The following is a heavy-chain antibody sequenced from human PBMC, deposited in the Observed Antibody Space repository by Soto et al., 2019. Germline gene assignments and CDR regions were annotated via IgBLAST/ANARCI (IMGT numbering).Heavy chain of an antibody. CDR3: TTAGKRYCSGGSCYSGSGGYYYGMDV. J-gene: IGHJ6*02. CDR2: IKSKTDGGTT. Sequence: GGSLRLSCAASGFTFSNAWMNWVRQAPGKGLEWVGRIKSKTDGGTTDYAAPVKGRFTISRDDSKNTLYLQMNSLKTEDTAVYYCTTAGKRYCSGGSCYSGSGGYYYGMDVWGQGTTVTVSS. CDR1: GFTFSNAW. V-gene: IGHV3-15*07. D-gene: IGHD2-15*01.